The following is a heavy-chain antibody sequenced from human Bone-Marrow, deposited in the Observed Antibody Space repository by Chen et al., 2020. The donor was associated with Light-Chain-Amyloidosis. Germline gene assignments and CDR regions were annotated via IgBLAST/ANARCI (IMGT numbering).Heavy chain of an antibody. CDR3: APDFWSGFGCDWFDP. D-gene: IGHD3-3*01. CDR1: GGSISSSSYY. CDR2: IYYSGST. J-gene: IGHJ5*02. V-gene: IGHV4-39*01. Sequence: QLQLQESGPGLVKPSETLSLTCTVSGGSISSSSYYWGWIRQPPGKGLEWIGSIYYSGSTYYNTSLKSRVTISVDTSKNQFSLKLSSVTAADTAVYYCAPDFWSGFGCDWFDPWGQGTLVTVSS.